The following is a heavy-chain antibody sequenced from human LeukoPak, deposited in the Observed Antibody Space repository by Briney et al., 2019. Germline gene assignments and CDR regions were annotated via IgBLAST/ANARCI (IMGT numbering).Heavy chain of an antibody. Sequence: PGGSLRLSCAASGLTLRSYAMHWVRQAPGKGLEWVAFMRSDGSDEHYADSVKGRFTISRDNSHNTLYLQLNSLHSEDTAVYYCAKDLGLQVGASPFDYWGQGTLVTVSS. CDR1: GLTLRSYA. D-gene: IGHD1-26*01. V-gene: IGHV3-30*02. CDR3: AKDLGLQVGASPFDY. CDR2: MRSDGSDE. J-gene: IGHJ4*02.